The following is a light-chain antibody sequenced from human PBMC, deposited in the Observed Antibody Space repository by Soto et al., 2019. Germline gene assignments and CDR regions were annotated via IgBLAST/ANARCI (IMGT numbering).Light chain of an antibody. CDR2: YDR. CDR3: QVWDTSSDHGV. V-gene: IGLV3-21*04. CDR1: KIGRKN. Sequence: SYELTQPPSVSVAPGKTARIPCGGNKIGRKNAHWYQQKPGQAPVLVIYYDRDRPSGIPERFSGSNSGNTATLTLSRVEAGDEADYHCQVWDTSSDHGVFGTGTKLTVL. J-gene: IGLJ1*01.